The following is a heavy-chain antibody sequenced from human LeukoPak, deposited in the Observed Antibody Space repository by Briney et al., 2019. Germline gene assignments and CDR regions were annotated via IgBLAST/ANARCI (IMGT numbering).Heavy chain of an antibody. CDR3: GREWAVDF. CDR2: IKQDGSEK. V-gene: IGHV3-7*01. Sequence: AGGSLRLSCAASGFTLSKHWMTWVRQAPGKGLECVAIIKQDGSEKYYVNSVKGRFTISRGNAKNSLYLQMNSLRVEDTAVYYCGREWAVDFWGQGTLVTVSS. J-gene: IGHJ4*02. CDR1: GFTLSKHW.